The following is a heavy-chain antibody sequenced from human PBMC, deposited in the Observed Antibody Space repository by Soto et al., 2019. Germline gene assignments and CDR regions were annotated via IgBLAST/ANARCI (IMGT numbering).Heavy chain of an antibody. D-gene: IGHD3-3*01. J-gene: IGHJ4*02. V-gene: IGHV3-30-3*01. CDR1: GFTFSSYS. Sequence: SGGPLRRSCAASGFTFSSYSMHWVRQAPGKGLEWVAVISYDGSNKYYADSVEGRFTISRDNSKNTLYLQMNSLRAEDTAVYYCLLGRSDFDDWGQGT. CDR3: LLGRSDFDD. CDR2: ISYDGSNK.